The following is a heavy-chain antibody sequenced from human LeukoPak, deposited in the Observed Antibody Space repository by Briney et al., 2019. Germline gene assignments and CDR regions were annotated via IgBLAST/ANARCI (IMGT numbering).Heavy chain of an antibody. CDR3: ARDFYGSGIYFDY. V-gene: IGHV4-30-2*01. CDR2: IYHIGSA. J-gene: IGHJ4*02. Sequence: PSQTLSLTCTVSGGSISSGAYYWSWIRQPPGKGLEWIGYIYHIGSAYYNPSLKSRVTTSVDTSKSQFSLKLSSVTAADTAVYYCARDFYGSGIYFDYWGQGTLVTVSS. D-gene: IGHD3-10*01. CDR1: GGSISSGAYY.